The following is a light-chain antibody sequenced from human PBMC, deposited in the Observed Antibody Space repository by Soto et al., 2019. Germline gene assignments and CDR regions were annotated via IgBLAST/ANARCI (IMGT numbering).Light chain of an antibody. V-gene: IGKV3-15*01. J-gene: IGKJ1*01. Sequence: EVVMTQSPDTLSVSPGERATLSCRASQSISSNLAWYQQKPGQAPRLLIYGASTRATGIPARFSGSGSGTEFTLTISSLQSADFAVYYCQQYNNWPPRTFGQGTNVELK. CDR2: GAS. CDR1: QSISSN. CDR3: QQYNNWPPRT.